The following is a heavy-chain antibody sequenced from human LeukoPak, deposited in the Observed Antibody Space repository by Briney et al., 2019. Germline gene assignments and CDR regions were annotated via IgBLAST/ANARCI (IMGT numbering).Heavy chain of an antibody. CDR3: ARIQVNWFGEVTSLSPPNYGMDV. CDR1: GYTFTDDG. V-gene: IGHV1-18*01. Sequence: ASVKVSCKASGYTFTDDGISWVRQGPGQGLEWVGWISPYNGDTKYADKVLSRVTMSADISTTTAYMELRSLRSDDTAVYYCARIQVNWFGEVTSLSPPNYGMDVWGQGTTVIVSS. J-gene: IGHJ6*02. D-gene: IGHD3-10*01. CDR2: ISPYNGDT.